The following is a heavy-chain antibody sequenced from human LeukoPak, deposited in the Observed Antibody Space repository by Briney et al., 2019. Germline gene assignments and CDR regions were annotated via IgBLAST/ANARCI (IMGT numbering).Heavy chain of an antibody. V-gene: IGHV3-23*01. J-gene: IGHJ4*02. CDR1: GFTFSSYS. Sequence: GGSLRLSCESSGFTFSSYSMNWVRQAPGKGLEWVSAISGSGGSTYYADSVKGRFAISRDNSKNTLYLQMNSLRAEDTAVYYCAKGPIAARPTSFDYWGQGTLVTVSS. D-gene: IGHD6-6*01. CDR2: ISGSGGST. CDR3: AKGPIAARPTSFDY.